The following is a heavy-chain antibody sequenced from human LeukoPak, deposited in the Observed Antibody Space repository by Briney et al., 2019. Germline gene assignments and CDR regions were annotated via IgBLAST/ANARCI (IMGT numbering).Heavy chain of an antibody. D-gene: IGHD3-10*01. CDR1: GFTFSSYA. CDR3: AKDGSHLLWFGELLVPHYFDY. Sequence: GGSLRLSCAASGFTFSSYAMHWVRQAPGKGLEWVAFIRYDGRNKYYADSVKGRFTISRDNSKNTLYLQMNSLRAEDTAVYYCAKDGSHLLWFGELLVPHYFDYWGQGTLVTVSS. J-gene: IGHJ4*02. V-gene: IGHV3-30*02. CDR2: IRYDGRNK.